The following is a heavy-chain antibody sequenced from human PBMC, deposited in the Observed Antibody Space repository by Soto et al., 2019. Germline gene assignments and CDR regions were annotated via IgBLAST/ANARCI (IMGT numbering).Heavy chain of an antibody. CDR3: AKGGRQSLVTSDFNF. CDR1: GFTFSDYA. CDR2: VSHDGRNT. Sequence: VQLVESGGGVVQPGRSLRLSCAASGFTFSDYAMHWVRQAPGKGLEWVAVVSHDGRNTHYADSVKGRFTISRDSSKNTVFLELTSLRAEDKAVYYCAKGGRQSLVTSDFNFWGQGALVTVSS. V-gene: IGHV3-30*18. D-gene: IGHD6-19*01. J-gene: IGHJ4*02.